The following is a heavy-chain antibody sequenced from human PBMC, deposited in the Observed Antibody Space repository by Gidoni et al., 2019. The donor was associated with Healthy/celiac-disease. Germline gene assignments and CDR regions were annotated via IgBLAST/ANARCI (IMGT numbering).Heavy chain of an antibody. V-gene: IGHV1-2*02. CDR2: INPNSGGT. CDR1: GSPFTGYY. J-gene: IGHJ4*02. D-gene: IGHD6-13*01. CDR3: ARDRSTNSSSQN. Sequence: QVQLVQSGAEVKKPAASVKGSCTDSGSPFTGYYMHWVRQAPGQGLEWMGWINPNSGGTNYAQKFQGRVTRTRDTSISTAYMELSRLRSDDTAVYYCARDRSTNSSSQNWGQGTLVTVSS.